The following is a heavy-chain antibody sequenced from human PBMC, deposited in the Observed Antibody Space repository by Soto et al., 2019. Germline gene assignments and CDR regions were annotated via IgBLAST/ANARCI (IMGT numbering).Heavy chain of an antibody. J-gene: IGHJ6*02. CDR2: INPSGGST. Sequence: ASVKVSCKASGYTFTSYYMHWVRQAPGQGLEWMGIINPSGGSTSYAQKFQGRVTMTRDTSTSTVYMELSSLRSEDTAVYYCARDGDVLRFLEWLLPGYYGMDVWGQGTTVTVSS. CDR3: ARDGDVLRFLEWLLPGYYGMDV. CDR1: GYTFTSYY. V-gene: IGHV1-46*01. D-gene: IGHD3-3*01.